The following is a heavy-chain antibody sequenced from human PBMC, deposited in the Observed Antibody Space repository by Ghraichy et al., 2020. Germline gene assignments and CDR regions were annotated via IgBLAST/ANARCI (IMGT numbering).Heavy chain of an antibody. V-gene: IGHV4-59*01. CDR2: IYYSGST. CDR1: GGSISSYY. D-gene: IGHD3-22*01. J-gene: IGHJ4*02. CDR3: ARGTYYYDSTYPEFDY. Sequence: SETLSLTCTVSGGSISSYYWSWIRQPPGKGLEWIGYIYYSGSTNYNPSLKSRVTISVDTSKNQFSLKLSSVTAADTAVYYCARGTYYYDSTYPEFDYRGQGTLVTVSS.